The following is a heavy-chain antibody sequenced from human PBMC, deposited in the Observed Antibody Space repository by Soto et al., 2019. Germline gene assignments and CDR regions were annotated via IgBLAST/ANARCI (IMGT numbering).Heavy chain of an antibody. Sequence: GESRRIYRRGCGECFSSYSTFLDHKMPGNGLEWMGIIYPGDSDTRYSPSFQGQVTISADKSISTAYLQWSSLKASDTAMYYCARRKIGLDSSLLYYSGMDVWGQGTTVTVSS. CDR2: IYPGDSDT. J-gene: IGHJ6*02. D-gene: IGHD6-13*01. V-gene: IGHV5-51*07. CDR1: GECFSSYS. CDR3: ARRKIGLDSSLLYYSGMDV.